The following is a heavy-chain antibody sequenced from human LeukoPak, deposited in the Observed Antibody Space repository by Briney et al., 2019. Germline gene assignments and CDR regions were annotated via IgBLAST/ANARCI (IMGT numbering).Heavy chain of an antibody. CDR2: FDPEDGET. CDR1: GYTLTELS. CDR3: ATASTDGDLLWYFDY. J-gene: IGHJ4*02. Sequence: ASVKVSCKVSGYTLTELSMHWVRQAPGKGLEGMGGFDPEDGETIYAQKFQGRVTMTEDTSTDTAYMELISLRSEETAVYYCATASTDGDLLWYFDYWGQGTLVTVSS. D-gene: IGHD4-17*01. V-gene: IGHV1-24*01.